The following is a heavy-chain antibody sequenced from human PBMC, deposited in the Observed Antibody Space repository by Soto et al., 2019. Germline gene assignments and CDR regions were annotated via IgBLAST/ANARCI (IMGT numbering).Heavy chain of an antibody. CDR1: GSSINSGDYY. CDR3: ARIGLTTALL. V-gene: IGHV4-30-4*01. J-gene: IGHJ4*02. D-gene: IGHD4-17*01. Sequence: QVQLQESGPGQVKPSQTLSLTCTVSGSSINSGDYYWSRIRQPPGKGLEWIGYIYYSGSTYYNPPLRSRVTISIDTSKNHFFLNLSSVTAADTAVYFCARIGLTTALLWGQGTLVTVSS. CDR2: IYYSGST.